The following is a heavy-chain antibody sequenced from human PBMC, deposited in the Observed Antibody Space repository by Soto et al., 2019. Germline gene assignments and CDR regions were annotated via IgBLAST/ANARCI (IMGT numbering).Heavy chain of an antibody. CDR2: ISYDGSNK. Sequence: QVQLVESGGGVVQPGRSLRLSCAASGFTFSSYAMHWVRQAPGKGLEWVAVISYDGSNKYYADSVKGRFTISRDNSKNTLYLKMNSLRAEDTDGYYCAREPGVVRGVVDYWGQGTLVTVSS. CDR3: AREPGVVRGVVDY. J-gene: IGHJ4*02. D-gene: IGHD3-10*01. V-gene: IGHV3-30-3*01. CDR1: GFTFSSYA.